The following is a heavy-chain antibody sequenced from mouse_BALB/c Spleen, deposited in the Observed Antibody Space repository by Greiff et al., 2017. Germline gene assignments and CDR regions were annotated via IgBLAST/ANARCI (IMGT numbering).Heavy chain of an antibody. CDR1: GFNINDYY. CDR2: IDPENGNT. V-gene: IGHV14-1*02. CDR3: ASPLSVSAMDY. Sequence: EVQLQQSGAELVRPGASVKLSCKASGFNINDYYMHWVKQRPEQGLEWIGWIDPENGNTIYDPKFQGKARITADTSSNTAYLQLSSLTSEDTAVYYCASPLSVSAMDYWGQGTSVTVSS. D-gene: IGHD6-1*01. J-gene: IGHJ4*01.